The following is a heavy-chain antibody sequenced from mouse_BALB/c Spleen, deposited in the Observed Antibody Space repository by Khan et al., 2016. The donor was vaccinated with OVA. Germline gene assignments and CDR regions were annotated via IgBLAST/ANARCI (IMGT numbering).Heavy chain of an antibody. V-gene: IGHV3-2*02. J-gene: IGHJ3*01. Sequence: EVQLQESGPGLVKPSQSLSLTCTVTGYSITSDYTWNWIRKFPGNKLEWMGFISYSGNTRYKPYIKSRISITRDTSKNKLFLQLNSVTSEDTATYYCARKDYYDYDPFPYWGQGTLVTVSA. D-gene: IGHD2-4*01. CDR2: ISYSGNT. CDR3: ARKDYYDYDPFPY. CDR1: GYSITSDYT.